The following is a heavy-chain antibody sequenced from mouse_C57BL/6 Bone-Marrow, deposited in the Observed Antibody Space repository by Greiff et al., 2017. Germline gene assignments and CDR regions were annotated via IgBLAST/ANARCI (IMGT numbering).Heavy chain of an antibody. D-gene: IGHD1-1*01. V-gene: IGHV1-47*01. CDR2: FHPYNDDT. CDR3: SRSYYGSSRYWYFDV. Sequence: VQLQQSGAELVKPGASVKMSCKASGYTFTTYPIEWMKQNHGKSLEWIGNFHPYNDDTKYNEKFKGKATLTVEKSSSTVYLGLSRLTSDDSAVYYCSRSYYGSSRYWYFDVWGTGTTVTVSS. J-gene: IGHJ1*03. CDR1: GYTFTTYP.